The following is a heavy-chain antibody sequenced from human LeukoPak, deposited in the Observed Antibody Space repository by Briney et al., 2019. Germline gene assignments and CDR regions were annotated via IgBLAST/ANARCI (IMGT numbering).Heavy chain of an antibody. Sequence: GGSLRLSCAASGFTFSSYGMHGVRQAPGKGLEWVAVIWYDGSNKYYADSVKGRFTISRDNSKNTLYLQMNSLRAEDTAVYYCARDPGDTAMVILDYWGQGTLVTVPS. CDR2: IWYDGSNK. CDR3: ARDPGDTAMVILDY. CDR1: GFTFSSYG. V-gene: IGHV3-33*01. J-gene: IGHJ4*02. D-gene: IGHD5-18*01.